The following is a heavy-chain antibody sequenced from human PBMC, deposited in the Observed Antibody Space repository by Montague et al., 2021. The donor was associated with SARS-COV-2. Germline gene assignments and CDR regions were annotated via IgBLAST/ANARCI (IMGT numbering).Heavy chain of an antibody. J-gene: IGHJ6*02. CDR2: MYYSGGT. D-gene: IGHD3-10*01. V-gene: IGHV4-39*07. CDR3: ARDDIVLQGVTKGMDV. CDR1: GGSISSSNYY. Sequence: ETLSLTCSVSGGSISSSNYYWGWIRQPPGKGLEWIGNMYYSGGTYYNPSLKSRVTISIDTSKNQFSLKLSSVTAADTAVYYCARDDIVLQGVTKGMDVWGQGTTVTVSS.